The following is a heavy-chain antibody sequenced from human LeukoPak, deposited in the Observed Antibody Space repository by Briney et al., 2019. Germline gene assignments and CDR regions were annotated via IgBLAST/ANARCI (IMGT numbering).Heavy chain of an antibody. J-gene: IGHJ4*02. V-gene: IGHV4-30-4*01. CDR3: ARFRSWYNYFDY. CDR2: IYYSGST. Sequence: PSQTLSLTCTVSGGSISSGDYYWSWIRQPLGKGLEWIGYIYYSGSTYYNPSLKSRVTISVDTSKNQFSLKLSSVTAADTAVYYCARFRSWYNYFDYWGQGTLVTVSS. D-gene: IGHD6-13*01. CDR1: GGSISSGDYY.